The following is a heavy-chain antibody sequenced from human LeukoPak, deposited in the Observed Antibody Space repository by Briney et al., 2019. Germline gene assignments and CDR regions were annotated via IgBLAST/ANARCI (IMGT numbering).Heavy chain of an antibody. D-gene: IGHD1-14*01. CDR3: ASLSDHAEYFQH. CDR2: IYYSGST. V-gene: IGHV4-31*03. CDR1: GGSISSGGYY. Sequence: SQTLSLTCTVSGGSISSGGYYWSWIRQHPGKGLEWIGYIYYSGSTYYNPSLKSRVTISVDTSKNQFSLKLSSVTAADTAVYYCASLSDHAEYFQHWGQGTLVTVSS. J-gene: IGHJ1*01.